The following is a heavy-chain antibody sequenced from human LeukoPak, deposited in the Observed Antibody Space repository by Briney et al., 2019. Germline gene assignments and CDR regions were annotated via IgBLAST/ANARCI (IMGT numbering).Heavy chain of an antibody. CDR3: ARDHSYGSGSYYSTNWFDP. CDR1: GGSISSYY. CDR2: IYYSGST. D-gene: IGHD3-10*01. Sequence: SETLFLTCTVSGGSISSYYWSWTRQPPGKGLEWIGYIYYSGSTNYNPSLKSRVTISVDTSKNQFSLRLSSVTAADTAVYYCARDHSYGSGSYYSTNWFDPWGQGALVTVSS. V-gene: IGHV4-59*01. J-gene: IGHJ5*02.